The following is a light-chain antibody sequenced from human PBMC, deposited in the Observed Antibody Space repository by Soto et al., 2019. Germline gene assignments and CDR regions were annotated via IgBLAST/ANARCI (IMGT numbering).Light chain of an antibody. CDR2: GAS. CDR1: QSVSSY. CDR3: QQYNTWPPIT. V-gene: IGKV3-15*01. Sequence: EIVLTPSPATLSLSPGERATLSCRASQSVSSYLAWYQKKPGQAPRLLIYGASTRATGLPARFSGSGSGTDFTLTISSLQSEDFAVYYCQQYNTWPPITFGQGTRLEIK. J-gene: IGKJ5*01.